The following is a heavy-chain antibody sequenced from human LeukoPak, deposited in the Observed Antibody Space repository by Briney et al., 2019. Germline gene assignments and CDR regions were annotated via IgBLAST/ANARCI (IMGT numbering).Heavy chain of an antibody. CDR3: ARVNTHWGVDY. D-gene: IGHD7-27*01. CDR1: GFTFSGYW. CDR2: INSDGRST. J-gene: IGHJ4*02. Sequence: PVGSLRLSCAASGFTFSGYWMYWVRQVPGKGLVWLSQINSDGRSTNYADSVKGRFTISRDNAKNTLYLQMNNLRAEDTAVYYCARVNTHWGVDYWGQGTLVTVSS. V-gene: IGHV3-74*01.